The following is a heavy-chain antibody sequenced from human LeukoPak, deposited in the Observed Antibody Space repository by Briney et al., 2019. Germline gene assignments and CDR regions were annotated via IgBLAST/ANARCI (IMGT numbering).Heavy chain of an antibody. CDR2: IYYSGST. V-gene: IGHV4-59*01. J-gene: IGHJ4*02. Sequence: SETLSLTCTVSGGSISSYYWSWIRQPPGKGLEWIGYIYYSGSTNYNPSLKSRVTISVDTSKNQFSLKLSSVTAADTAVYYCARAIVVVPAALVGYWGRGTLVTVSS. D-gene: IGHD2-2*01. CDR3: ARAIVVVPAALVGY. CDR1: GGSISSYY.